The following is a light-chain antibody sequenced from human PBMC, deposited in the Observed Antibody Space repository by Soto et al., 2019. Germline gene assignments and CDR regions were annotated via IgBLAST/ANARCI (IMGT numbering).Light chain of an antibody. J-gene: IGKJ2*01. CDR2: GAS. CDR1: QSVASNY. Sequence: EIVLTQSPGTLSLSPGERATLSCRASQSVASNYLAWYQQKPGQAPRLLIYGASSRASGIPDRFSGSGSGTALPLTISRLEPEDFAVYYCQQYGVSHTFGQGTKLEIK. CDR3: QQYGVSHT. V-gene: IGKV3-20*01.